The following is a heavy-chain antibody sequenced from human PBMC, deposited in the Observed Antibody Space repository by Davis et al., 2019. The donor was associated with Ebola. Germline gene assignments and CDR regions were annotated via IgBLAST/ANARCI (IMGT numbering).Heavy chain of an antibody. V-gene: IGHV3-7*01. CDR1: GDSISSSNW. J-gene: IGHJ4*02. D-gene: IGHD6-19*01. CDR3: ANVEGTSGCPGD. CDR2: INQDESDI. Sequence: ETLSLTCAVSGDSISSSNWWNWVRQAPGKGLEWVANINQDESDINYVDSVRGRFTISRDNAKNSVSLQMNSLRAEDTGVYYCANVEGTSGCPGDWGQGIQVSVSS.